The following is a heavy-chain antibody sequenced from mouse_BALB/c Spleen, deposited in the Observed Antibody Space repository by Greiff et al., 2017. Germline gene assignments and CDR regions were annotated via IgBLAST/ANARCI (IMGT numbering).Heavy chain of an antibody. CDR3: TRPGGNYLYWYFDV. CDR1: GFTFSNYW. J-gene: IGHJ1*01. Sequence: EVNVVESGGGLVQPGGSMKLSCVASGFTFSNYWMNWVRQSPEKGLEWVAEIRLKSNNYATHYAESVKGRFTISRDDSKSSVYLQMNNLRAEDTGIYYCTRPGGNYLYWYFDVWGAGTTVTVSS. V-gene: IGHV6-6*02. CDR2: IRLKSNNYAT. D-gene: IGHD2-1*01.